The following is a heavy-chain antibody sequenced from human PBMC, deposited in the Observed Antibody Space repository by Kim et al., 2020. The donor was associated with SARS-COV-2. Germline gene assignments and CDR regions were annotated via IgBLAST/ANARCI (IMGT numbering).Heavy chain of an antibody. CDR1: GGSISGYY. CDR3: ARSSADY. V-gene: IGHV4-4*07. J-gene: IGHJ4*02. CDR2: ISASGTT. Sequence: SETLSLTCTVSGGSISGYYWSWIRQPAGKGLEWIGRISASGTTNYHPSLNSRVTMSVDASKNQFFLKLKSMTAADTAVYYCARSSADYWGQGTLVTVSS.